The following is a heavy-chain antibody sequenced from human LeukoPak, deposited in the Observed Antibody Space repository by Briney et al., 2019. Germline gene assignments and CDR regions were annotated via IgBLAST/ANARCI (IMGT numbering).Heavy chain of an antibody. D-gene: IGHD3-22*01. CDR1: GGSISSNNW. V-gene: IGHV4-4*02. CDR2: ISHSGST. Sequence: SETLSLTCAVSGGSISSNNWWSWVRQSPGKGLGWIGEISHSGSTTYNPSLRSRVTISGDTSKKQFSLKLSSVTAADTAVYYCVTYYYGSSAPKRNYWGQGILVTVSS. CDR3: VTYYYGSSAPKRNY. J-gene: IGHJ4*02.